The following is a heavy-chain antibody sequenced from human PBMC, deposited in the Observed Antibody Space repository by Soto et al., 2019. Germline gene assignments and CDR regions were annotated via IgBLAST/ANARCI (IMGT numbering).Heavy chain of an antibody. CDR3: ARGRYGDY. D-gene: IGHD1-1*01. CDR2: ISAHNGNT. CDR1: GYAFTTYG. J-gene: IGHJ4*02. Sequence: QVHLVQSGAEVKKPGASVKVSCKGSGYAFTTYGITWVRQAPGQGLEWMGWISAHNGNTNYAQKLQGRVTVTRDTSTSTAYIELRSLRSDDTAVDYCARGRYGDYWGQGALVTVSS. V-gene: IGHV1-18*01.